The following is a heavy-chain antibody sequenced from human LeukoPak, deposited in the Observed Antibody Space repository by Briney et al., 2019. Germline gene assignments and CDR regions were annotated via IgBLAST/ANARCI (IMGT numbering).Heavy chain of an antibody. Sequence: QPGGSLRLSCAVAGFTFSNYWMHWVRQAPGKGLLWVSRIGSDGSSTTYADSVKGRFTISRENAKNTLFLQVNSLRAEDTAVYYCARDVQAGPGYWGQGTLVTVSS. J-gene: IGHJ4*02. CDR2: IGSDGSST. CDR3: ARDVQAGPGY. V-gene: IGHV3-74*01. D-gene: IGHD6-19*01. CDR1: GFTFSNYW.